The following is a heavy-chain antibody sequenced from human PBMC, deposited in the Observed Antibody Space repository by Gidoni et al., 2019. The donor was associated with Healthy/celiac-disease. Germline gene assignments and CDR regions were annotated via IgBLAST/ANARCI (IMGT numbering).Heavy chain of an antibody. V-gene: IGHV3-7*03. CDR3: ARGYSSSWYPGLAWGSTYYFDY. D-gene: IGHD6-13*01. Sequence: EVQLVEAGGGLVQPGGSRRLSCAASGCTFSSYWMSWVRQARGKGLECVANIQQDGIGKFYVDSVKGRFTISRDNAKTSLYLQMNSLRAEDTAVYYCARGYSSSWYPGLAWGSTYYFDYWGQGTLVTVSS. CDR2: IQQDGIGK. CDR1: GCTFSSYW. J-gene: IGHJ4*02.